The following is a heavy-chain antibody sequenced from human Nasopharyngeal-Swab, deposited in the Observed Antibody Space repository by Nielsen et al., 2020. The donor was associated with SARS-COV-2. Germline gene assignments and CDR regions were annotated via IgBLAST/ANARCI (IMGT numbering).Heavy chain of an antibody. CDR3: ARQSISDYYYGMDV. V-gene: IGHV4-39*01. CDR2: IYYSGST. J-gene: IGHJ6*02. D-gene: IGHD6-6*01. CDR1: GGSISSSSYY. Sequence: SPTLSLTCTVSGGSISSSSYYWGWIRQPPGKGLEWIGSIYYSGSTYYNPSLTSRVTISVDTSKNQFSLKLSSVTAADTAVYYCARQSISDYYYGMDVWGQGTTVTVSS.